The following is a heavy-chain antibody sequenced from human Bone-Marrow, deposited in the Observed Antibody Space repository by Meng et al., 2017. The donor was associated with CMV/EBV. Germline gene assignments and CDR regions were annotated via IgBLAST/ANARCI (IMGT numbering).Heavy chain of an antibody. CDR2: IGHDGTKK. J-gene: IGHJ4*02. V-gene: IGHV3-30*18. Sequence: ASRFIFSSYAMHWVRQGPGKGLEWGAVIGHDGTKKYYGDSVKGRFAISRDNSKNTLYLQMHRLRAEDTAVYFCAKSHGSGWYYFDSWGQGSLVTVSS. D-gene: IGHD6-19*01. CDR3: AKSHGSGWYYFDS. CDR1: RFIFSSYA.